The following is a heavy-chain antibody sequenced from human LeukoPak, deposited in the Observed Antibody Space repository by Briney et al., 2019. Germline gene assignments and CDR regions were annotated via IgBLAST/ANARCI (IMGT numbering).Heavy chain of an antibody. V-gene: IGHV4-4*09. CDR2: ISTSGST. CDR3: ASPRSGYRYTFDY. Sequence: PSETLSLTCAVSAASISNYYWSWIRQAPGKGLEWIGYISTSGSTNYNPSLKCRVSISLDTSKNRFSLNLNFVTAADTAVYYCASPRSGYRYTFDYWGQGALVTVSS. CDR1: AASISNYY. J-gene: IGHJ4*02. D-gene: IGHD3-22*01.